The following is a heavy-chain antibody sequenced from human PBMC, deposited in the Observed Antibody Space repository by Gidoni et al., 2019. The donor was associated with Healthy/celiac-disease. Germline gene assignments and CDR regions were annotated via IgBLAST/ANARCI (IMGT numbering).Heavy chain of an antibody. V-gene: IGHV3-73*02. D-gene: IGHD3-10*01. Sequence: EVQLVESGGGLVQPGGSLQLSCAASGFPFSGSAMHWVRQASGKGLEWVGRMRSKANSYATAYAASVKDRFTISRDDSKNTAYLQMNSLKTEDTAVYYCTRHGERFGEFPKSPSFDYWGQGTLVTVSS. CDR3: TRHGERFGEFPKSPSFDY. CDR1: GFPFSGSA. J-gene: IGHJ4*02. CDR2: MRSKANSYAT.